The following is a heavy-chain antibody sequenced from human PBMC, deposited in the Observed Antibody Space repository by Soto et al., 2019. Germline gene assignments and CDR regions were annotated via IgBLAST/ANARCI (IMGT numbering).Heavy chain of an antibody. Sequence: SLRLSCAASGFTFSSYWMSWVRQAPGKGLEWVANIKQDGSEKYYVDSVKGRFTISRDNAKNSLYLQMNSLRAEDTAVYYCARDRPPRYFDWSLADYYYGMDVWGQGTTVTVSS. D-gene: IGHD3-9*01. CDR2: IKQDGSEK. V-gene: IGHV3-7*03. CDR3: ARDRPPRYFDWSLADYYYGMDV. J-gene: IGHJ6*02. CDR1: GFTFSSYW.